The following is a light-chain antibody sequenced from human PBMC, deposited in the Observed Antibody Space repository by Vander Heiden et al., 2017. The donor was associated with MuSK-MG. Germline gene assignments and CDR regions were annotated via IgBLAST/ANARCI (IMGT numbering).Light chain of an antibody. Sequence: DIQMTQSPSSLSASVGDRVTITCRASQSISSYLNWYQQKPGKAPKLLIYAAFSLQIGVPSRFSGPASGTDFTLTIRSLHPEDFATYYCQLSDSAPGTTFDPGTRLRI. J-gene: IGKJ5*01. CDR1: QSISSY. V-gene: IGKV1-39*01. CDR3: QLSDSAPGTT. CDR2: AAF.